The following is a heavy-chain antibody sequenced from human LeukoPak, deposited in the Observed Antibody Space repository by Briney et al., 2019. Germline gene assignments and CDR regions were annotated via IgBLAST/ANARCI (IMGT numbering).Heavy chain of an antibody. CDR1: GFTFKNYA. CDR3: ARRGYSDSSGYDY. V-gene: IGHV3-21*01. Sequence: GGSLRLSCATSGFTFKNYAMNWVRQAPGKGLEWVSSISGDTKDIYYADSVMGRSTISRDNAKNSLYLQINSLRAEDTAICYCARRGYSDSSGYDYWGQGTLVTVSS. D-gene: IGHD3-22*01. J-gene: IGHJ4*02. CDR2: ISGDTKDI.